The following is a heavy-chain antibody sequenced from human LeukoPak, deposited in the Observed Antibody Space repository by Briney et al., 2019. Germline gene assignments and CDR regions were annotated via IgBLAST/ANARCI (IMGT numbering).Heavy chain of an antibody. CDR2: VWYDESLK. Sequence: GGSLRLSCAASGFTFSTYGMHWVRQAPGKGLEWVAVVWYDESLKYYAGSVKGRFTISRDNSKNTLFLQLNSLRAEDTAVYYCATYLGYCTSSNCPYFYMDVWGTGTTVIVSS. J-gene: IGHJ6*03. CDR3: ATYLGYCTSSNCPYFYMDV. D-gene: IGHD2-2*03. V-gene: IGHV3-33*01. CDR1: GFTFSTYG.